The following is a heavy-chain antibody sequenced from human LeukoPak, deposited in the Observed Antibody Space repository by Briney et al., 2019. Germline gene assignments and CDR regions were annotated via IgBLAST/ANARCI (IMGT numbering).Heavy chain of an antibody. CDR3: AREGLDY. J-gene: IGHJ4*02. CDR1: GYTFTNYD. CDR2: MNPSSGNT. V-gene: IGHV1-8*03. Sequence: ASVKVSCKASGYTFTNYDINWVRQATGQGLEWMGYMNPSSGNTGYAQKFQDRVTITSDISISTAYMELSSLRSDDTAVYYCAREGLDYWGQGTLVTVSS.